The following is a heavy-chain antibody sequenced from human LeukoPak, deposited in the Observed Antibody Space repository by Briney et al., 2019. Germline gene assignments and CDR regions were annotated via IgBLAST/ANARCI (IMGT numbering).Heavy chain of an antibody. J-gene: IGHJ4*02. CDR1: VFTVHNYE. Sequence: GGSLTLSCAASVFTVHNYEMHWLRQAPGEGLEGISYINECATTIKYADSVWGRFTISRDNAQNSVSLQMNSLRDEDTAVLFCVRGGRERSTIYFDYWGQGALVTVSS. V-gene: IGHV3-48*03. D-gene: IGHD1-1*01. CDR3: VRGGRERSTIYFDY. CDR2: INECATTI.